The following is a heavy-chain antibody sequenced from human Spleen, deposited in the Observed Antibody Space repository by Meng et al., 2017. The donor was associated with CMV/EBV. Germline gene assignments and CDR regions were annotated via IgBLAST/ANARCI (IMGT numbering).Heavy chain of an antibody. CDR3: ARGGSYPYYFDY. Sequence: LSLTCAASGFTFDDYAMHWVRQAPGKGLEWVSGISWNSGSIGYADSVKGRFTISRDSAKNSLYLQMNSPRAEDTAVYYCARGGSYPYYFDYWGQGTLVTVSS. CDR2: ISWNSGSI. J-gene: IGHJ4*02. CDR1: GFTFDDYA. V-gene: IGHV3-9*01. D-gene: IGHD1-26*01.